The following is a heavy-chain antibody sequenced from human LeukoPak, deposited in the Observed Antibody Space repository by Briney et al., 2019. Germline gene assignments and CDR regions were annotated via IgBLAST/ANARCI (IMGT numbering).Heavy chain of an antibody. D-gene: IGHD6-19*01. J-gene: IGHJ4*02. CDR1: GGSFSGYY. CDR2: TYYSGST. CDR3: ASYSSGWYGY. V-gene: IGHV4-59*01. Sequence: PSETLSLTCAVYGGSFSGYYWSWIRQPPGKGLEWIGYTYYSGSTNYNPSLKSRVTISVDTSKNQFSLKLSSVTAADTAVYYCASYSSGWYGYWGQGTLVTVSS.